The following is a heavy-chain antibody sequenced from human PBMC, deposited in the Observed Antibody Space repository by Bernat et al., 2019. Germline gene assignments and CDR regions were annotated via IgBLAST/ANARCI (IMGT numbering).Heavy chain of an antibody. CDR3: ARRDYDGSGHHYFDY. CDR2: IYYSGST. CDR1: GGSISSSIHY. Sequence: QLQLQESGPGLVKPSETLSLTCAVSGGSISSSIHYWDWVRQPPGKGQEWIGSIYYSGSTYYNPSLKSRVTMSVDTSKNQFSLKLSSVTAADTAVYFCARRDYDGSGHHYFDYWGQGTLVTVSS. D-gene: IGHD3-22*01. J-gene: IGHJ4*02. V-gene: IGHV4-39*01.